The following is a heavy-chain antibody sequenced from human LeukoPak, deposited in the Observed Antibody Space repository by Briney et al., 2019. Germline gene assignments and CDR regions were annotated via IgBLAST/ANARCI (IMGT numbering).Heavy chain of an antibody. CDR2: IIPIFGTA. J-gene: IGHJ4*02. V-gene: IGHV1-69*01. CDR1: GGTFISYA. CDR3: ARDLGYCSSTSCSVSDY. Sequence: ASVKVSCKASGGTFISYAIGWVRQAPGQGLEWMGGIIPIFGTANYAQKFQGRVTITADESTSTAYMELSSLRSEDTAVYYCARDLGYCSSTSCSVSDYWGQGTLVTVSS. D-gene: IGHD2-2*01.